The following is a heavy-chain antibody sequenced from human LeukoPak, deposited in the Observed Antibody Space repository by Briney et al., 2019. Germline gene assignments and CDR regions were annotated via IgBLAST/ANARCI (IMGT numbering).Heavy chain of an antibody. J-gene: IGHJ4*02. Sequence: PGGSLRLSCVASGLTFSSHAMTWVRQTPGKGLEWVSGITGSGGSTYHAESVKGRFIISRDNSKNTLYLQMNSLRAEDTAVYYCARLGDTAMVRRDYWGQGTLVTVSS. CDR3: ARLGDTAMVRRDY. CDR1: GLTFSSHA. V-gene: IGHV3-23*01. D-gene: IGHD5-18*01. CDR2: ITGSGGST.